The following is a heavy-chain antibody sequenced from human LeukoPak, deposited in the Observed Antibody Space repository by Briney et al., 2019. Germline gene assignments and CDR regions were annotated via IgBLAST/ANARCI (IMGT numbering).Heavy chain of an antibody. CDR3: AKRNLRMNSYYFDY. CDR2: IWSDGSNK. D-gene: IGHD1-14*01. J-gene: IGHJ4*02. CDR1: GFTFSSFG. V-gene: IGHV3-33*06. Sequence: GGSLRLSCAASGFTFSSFGMHWVRQAPGKGLEWVAVIWSDGSNKYYADSVKGRFTISRDNSKNTLYLQMNSLRAEDTAVYYCAKRNLRMNSYYFDYWGQGTLVTVSS.